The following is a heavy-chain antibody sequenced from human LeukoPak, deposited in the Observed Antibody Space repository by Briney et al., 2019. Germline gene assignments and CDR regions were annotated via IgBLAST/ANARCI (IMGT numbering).Heavy chain of an antibody. CDR2: ISYDGSNK. CDR3: AKDWAVAGTPPSY. V-gene: IGHV3-30-3*01. D-gene: IGHD6-19*01. Sequence: GGSLRLSCAASGFTFSSYAMHWVRQAPGKGLEWVAVISYDGSNKYYADSVKGRFTISRDNSKNTLYLQMNSLRAEDTAVYYCAKDWAVAGTPPSYWGQGTLVTVSS. CDR1: GFTFSSYA. J-gene: IGHJ4*02.